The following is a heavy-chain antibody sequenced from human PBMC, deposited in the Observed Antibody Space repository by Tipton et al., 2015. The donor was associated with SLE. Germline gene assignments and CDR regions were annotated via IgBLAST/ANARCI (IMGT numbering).Heavy chain of an antibody. CDR1: GFTFGSYW. V-gene: IGHV3-7*01. CDR3: VSGGLVTSSWYDRPDY. Sequence: SLRLSCATSGFTFGSYWMTWVRQAPGKGLEWVANIKQDGSEKYYVDSVKGRFTISRDNAKSTLYLQMNSLRAEDTALYYCVSGGLVTSSWYDRPDYWGQGTLVTVSS. CDR2: IKQDGSEK. J-gene: IGHJ4*02. D-gene: IGHD6-13*01.